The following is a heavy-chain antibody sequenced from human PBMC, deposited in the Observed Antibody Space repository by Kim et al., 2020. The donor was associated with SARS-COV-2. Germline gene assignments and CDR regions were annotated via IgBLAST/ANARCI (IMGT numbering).Heavy chain of an antibody. CDR3: AKDGDADAHAFFDH. D-gene: IGHD3-10*01. V-gene: IGHV3-43*01. Sequence: GGSLRLSCAAFDHYTMHCVRQAPGKGLEWVSLISWDGGSTSYTDSVKGRFTISRDNSKNSLYLQMNSLRPEDTALYYCAKDGDADAHAFFDHWGQGTLVTVSS. CDR1: DHYT. CDR2: ISWDGGST. J-gene: IGHJ4*02.